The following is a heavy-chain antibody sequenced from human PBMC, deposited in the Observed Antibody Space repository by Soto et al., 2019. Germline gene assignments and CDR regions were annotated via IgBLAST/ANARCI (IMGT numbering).Heavy chain of an antibody. CDR3: ARHEDSSGWYYFDY. CDR2: IYYSGST. J-gene: IGHJ4*02. CDR1: GGSISSSSYY. Sequence: SETLSLTCTVSGGSISSSSYYWGWIRQPPGKGLEWIGSIYYSGSTYYNPSLKSRVTISVDTSKNQFSLKLSSVTAADTAVYYCARHEDSSGWYYFDYWGQGTLVTVSS. D-gene: IGHD6-19*01. V-gene: IGHV4-39*01.